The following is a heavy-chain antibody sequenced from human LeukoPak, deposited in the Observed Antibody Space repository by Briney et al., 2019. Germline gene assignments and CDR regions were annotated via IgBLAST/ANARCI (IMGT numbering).Heavy chain of an antibody. CDR1: GGSFSGYY. V-gene: IGHV4-34*01. J-gene: IGHJ4*02. Sequence: SETLSLTCAVYGGSFSGYYWSWIHQPPGKGLEWIGEINHSGSTNYNPPLKSRVTISVDTSKNQFSLKLSSVTAADTAVYYCARGPQEPANEAYCGGDCSLAPDFDYWGQGTLVTVSS. CDR3: ARGPQEPANEAYCGGDCSLAPDFDY. CDR2: INHSGST. D-gene: IGHD2-21*02.